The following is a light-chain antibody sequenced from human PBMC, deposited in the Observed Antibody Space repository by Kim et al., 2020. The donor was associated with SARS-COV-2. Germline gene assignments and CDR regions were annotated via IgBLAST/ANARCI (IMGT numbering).Light chain of an antibody. CDR3: QQYGSSPYT. J-gene: IGKJ2*01. V-gene: IGKV3-20*01. Sequence: FSPGVRATLSCRASQSVLSNYFAWYQGYPGQAPSLLFVGASSRATGIPDRFSGSGSGTDFTLTISRLEPEDFAVYYCQQYGSSPYTFGQGTKLVI. CDR2: GAS. CDR1: QSVLSNY.